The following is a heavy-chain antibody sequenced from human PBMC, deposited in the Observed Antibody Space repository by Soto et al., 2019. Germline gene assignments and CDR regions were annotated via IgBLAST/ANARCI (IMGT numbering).Heavy chain of an antibody. CDR3: ARVKGNSGSDH. Sequence: QVQLVQSGAEVKKPGASVKVSCKASGYTFTSYDINWVRQATGQGLEWMGWMNPNSGNTGYAQKFQGRVTMTRNTPRSTDYKQLSRLRSEDAAVYYCARVKGNSGSDHGGQGTLVTVST. CDR2: MNPNSGNT. V-gene: IGHV1-8*01. D-gene: IGHD1-26*01. CDR1: GYTFTSYD. J-gene: IGHJ5*02.